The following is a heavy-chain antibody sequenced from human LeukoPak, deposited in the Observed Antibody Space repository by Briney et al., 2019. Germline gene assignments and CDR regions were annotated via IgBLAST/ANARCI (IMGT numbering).Heavy chain of an antibody. CDR2: IYYSGST. J-gene: IGHJ3*02. V-gene: IGHV4-59*08. D-gene: IGHD1-26*01. Sequence: SETLSLTCTVSGGSISSYYWSWIRQPPGKGLEWIGYIYYSGSTNYSPSLKSRVTISVDTSKNQFSLKLSSVTAADTAVYYCASTIVGATVDAFDIWGQGTMVTVSS. CDR3: ASTIVGATVDAFDI. CDR1: GGSISSYY.